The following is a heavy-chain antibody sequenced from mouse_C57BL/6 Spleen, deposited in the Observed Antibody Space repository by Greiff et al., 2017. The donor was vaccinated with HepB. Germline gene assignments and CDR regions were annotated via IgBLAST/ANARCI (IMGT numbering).Heavy chain of an antibody. CDR3: ARGGYYSNYGFPYYAMDY. CDR2: INPNNGGT. CDR1: GYTFTDYN. Sequence: EVQLQQSGPELVKPGASVKMSCKASGYTFTDYNMHWVKQSHGKSLEWIGYINPNNGGTSYNQKFKGKATLTVNKSSSTAYMELRSLTSEDSAVYYCARGGYYSNYGFPYYAMDYWGQGTSVTVSS. J-gene: IGHJ4*01. D-gene: IGHD2-5*01. V-gene: IGHV1-22*01.